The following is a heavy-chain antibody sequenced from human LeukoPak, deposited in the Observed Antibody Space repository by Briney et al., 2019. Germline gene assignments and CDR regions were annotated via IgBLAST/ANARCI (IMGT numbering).Heavy chain of an antibody. CDR3: ARGGGLDV. J-gene: IGHJ6*02. CDR2: INHNGNVN. V-gene: IGHV3-7*03. CDR1: GFTFSSYW. Sequence: SGGYLRLYCAASGFTFSSYWMNWARQAPGKGLEWVASINHNGNVNYYVDSAKGRFTISRDNAKNSLYLQMSNLRAEDTAVYFCARGGGLDVWGQGATVTVSS. D-gene: IGHD3-16*01.